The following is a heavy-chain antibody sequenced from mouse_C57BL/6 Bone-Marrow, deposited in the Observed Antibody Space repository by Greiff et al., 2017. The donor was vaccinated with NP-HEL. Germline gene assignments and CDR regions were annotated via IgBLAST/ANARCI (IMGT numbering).Heavy chain of an antibody. CDR2: IWSDGST. CDR3: ARQIDSSGYYAMDY. Sequence: VKLMESGPGLVAPSQSLSITCTVSGFSLTSYGVHWVRQPPGKGLEWLVVIWSDGSTTYNSALKSRLSISKDNSKSQVFLNMNSLQTDDTAMYYCARQIDSSGYYAMDYWGQGTSVTVAS. J-gene: IGHJ4*01. D-gene: IGHD3-2*02. V-gene: IGHV2-6-1*01. CDR1: GFSLTSYG.